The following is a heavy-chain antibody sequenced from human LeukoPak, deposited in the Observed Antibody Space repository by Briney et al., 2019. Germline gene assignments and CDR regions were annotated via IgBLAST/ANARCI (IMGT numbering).Heavy chain of an antibody. D-gene: IGHD5-18*01. V-gene: IGHV3-74*01. Sequence: PGGSLRLSCAGSGFTFSSFWMHWVRQAPGKGLVWVSRINSDGYSISYADSVKGRFTISRDNAKNTLYLQMNSLRAEDTAVYYCARDQGGYSYGWDFDYWGQGTLVTVSS. J-gene: IGHJ4*02. CDR2: INSDGYSI. CDR1: GFTFSSFW. CDR3: ARDQGGYSYGWDFDY.